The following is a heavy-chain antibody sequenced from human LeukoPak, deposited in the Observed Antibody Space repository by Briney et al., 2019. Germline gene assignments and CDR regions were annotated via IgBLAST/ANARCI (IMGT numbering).Heavy chain of an antibody. CDR2: IYTSGST. Sequence: PSETLSLTCTVSGGSISSGSYYWSWIRQPAGKGLEWIGRIYTSGSTNYNPSLKSRVTISVDKSKNQFSLKLSSVTAADTAVYYCASRGYDSWGQGTLVTVSS. V-gene: IGHV4-61*02. CDR1: GGSISSGSYY. CDR3: ASRGYDS. J-gene: IGHJ5*02. D-gene: IGHD5-12*01.